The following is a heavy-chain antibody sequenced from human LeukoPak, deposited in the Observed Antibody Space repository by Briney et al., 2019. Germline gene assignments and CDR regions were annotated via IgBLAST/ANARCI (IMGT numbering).Heavy chain of an antibody. D-gene: IGHD2-2*01. CDR3: SRGSAIVIIPAAFSWFDP. CDR2: ISGSDGST. J-gene: IGHJ5*02. Sequence: GGSLRLSCSASGFTFSNYDMTWVRQAPGKGLEWVSAISGSDGSTYYADSVKGRFSISRDNSKNTLYLQMNTLRAEDTAVYYCSRGSAIVIIPAAFSWFDPWGQGTQVTVSS. V-gene: IGHV3-23*01. CDR1: GFTFSNYD.